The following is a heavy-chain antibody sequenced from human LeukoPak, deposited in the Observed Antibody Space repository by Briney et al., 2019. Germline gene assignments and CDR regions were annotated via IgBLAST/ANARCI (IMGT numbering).Heavy chain of an antibody. V-gene: IGHV3-7*04. CDR1: GFMFSSYW. J-gene: IGHJ5*02. CDR3: ATGGSGSS. D-gene: IGHD3-10*01. CDR2: IKEDGREK. Sequence: GGSLRLSCAASGFMFSSYWMNWVRQAPGKGPEWVATIKEDGREKYYVDSVRGRFTISRDNAKNSLSLQMSTLRVEDTAVYYCATGGSGSSWGRGTLVTVSS.